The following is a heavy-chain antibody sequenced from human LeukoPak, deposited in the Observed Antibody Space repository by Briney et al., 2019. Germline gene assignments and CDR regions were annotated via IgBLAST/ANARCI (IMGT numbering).Heavy chain of an antibody. CDR2: IKSKVNGGTA. V-gene: IGHV3-15*01. CDR3: ARAGDSSMIRGVGAFDI. Sequence: GGSLRLSCAASGFTFSDPWMSWVRQAPGKGLEWVGRIKSKVNGGTADYAAPVKGRFTISRDDSKNTLSLQMNSLRAEDTAMYYCARAGDSSMIRGVGAFDIWGQGTMVTVSS. J-gene: IGHJ3*02. D-gene: IGHD3-10*01. CDR1: GFTFSDPW.